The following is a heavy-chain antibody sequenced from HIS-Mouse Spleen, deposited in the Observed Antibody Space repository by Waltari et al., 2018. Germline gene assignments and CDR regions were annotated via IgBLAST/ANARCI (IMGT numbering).Heavy chain of an antibody. V-gene: IGHV1-2*02. J-gene: IGHJ4*02. D-gene: IGHD1-20*01. CDR3: ARHVGDNWYYFDY. Sequence: QVQLVQSGAEVKKPGASVKVSCKASGYTFTGYYMHWVRQAPGQGLEWMGWTNTNGGGQNYAQKFQGRVTMTRDTSISTACMELSRLRADDTAVYYCARHVGDNWYYFDYWGQGTLVTVSS. CDR2: TNTNGGGQ. CDR1: GYTFTGYY.